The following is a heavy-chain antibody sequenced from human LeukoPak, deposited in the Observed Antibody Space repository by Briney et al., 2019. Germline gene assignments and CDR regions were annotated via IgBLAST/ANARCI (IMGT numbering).Heavy chain of an antibody. CDR2: ISGSGGST. Sequence: GGSLRLSCAASGFTFRNYWMGWVRQAPGKGLEWVSAISGSGGSTYYADSVKGRFTISRDNSKNTLYLQMNSLRAEDTAVYYCAKDGSLRINDSWFDPWGQGTLVTVSS. CDR1: GFTFRNYW. CDR3: AKDGSLRINDSWFDP. D-gene: IGHD1-26*01. J-gene: IGHJ5*02. V-gene: IGHV3-23*01.